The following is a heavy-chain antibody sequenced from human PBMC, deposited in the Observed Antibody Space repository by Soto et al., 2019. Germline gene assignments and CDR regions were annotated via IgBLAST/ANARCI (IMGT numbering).Heavy chain of an antibody. CDR3: ARHNWNYGVY. D-gene: IGHD1-20*01. CDR2: IHSSGSA. Sequence: QLQLQESGPGLVNPSETLSLTCTVSSGSISSDSYYWGWIRQPPGKGLEWIGSIHSSGSAFSNASLKSRVTISVDTSKSHLSLKLTSVTDADPAVYYCARHNWNYGVYCGQGTLVTVSS. J-gene: IGHJ4*02. V-gene: IGHV4-39*01. CDR1: SGSISSDSYY.